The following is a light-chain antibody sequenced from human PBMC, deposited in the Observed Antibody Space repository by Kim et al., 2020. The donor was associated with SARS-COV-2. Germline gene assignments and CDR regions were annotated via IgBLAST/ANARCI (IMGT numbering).Light chain of an antibody. Sequence: GRRVTISCSGSRSNIGSNPVNWYQQLPGTAPKLLIHSNNQRPSGVPDRFSGSESGTSASLAISGLQSEDEADYYCAAWDDSLNVVVFGRGTQLTVL. J-gene: IGLJ2*01. V-gene: IGLV1-44*01. CDR1: RSNIGSNP. CDR2: SNN. CDR3: AAWDDSLNVVV.